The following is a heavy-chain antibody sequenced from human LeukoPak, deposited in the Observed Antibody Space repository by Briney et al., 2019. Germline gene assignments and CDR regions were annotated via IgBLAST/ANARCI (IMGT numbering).Heavy chain of an antibody. J-gene: IGHJ4*02. V-gene: IGHV4-59*01. CDR3: ARDRYSYGVDY. CDR1: GGSISSYY. D-gene: IGHD5-18*01. CDR2: IYYSGST. Sequence: SETLSLTCTVSGGSISSYYWSWIRQPPGKGLEWIGYIYYSGSTNYNPSLKSRVTISVDTSKNQFSLKLSSGTAADTAVYYCARDRYSYGVDYWGQGTLVTVSS.